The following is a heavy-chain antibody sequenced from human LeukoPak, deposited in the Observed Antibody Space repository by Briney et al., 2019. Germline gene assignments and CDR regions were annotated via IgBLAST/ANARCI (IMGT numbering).Heavy chain of an antibody. CDR3: ARSLRRGIAAAGGY. V-gene: IGHV1-2*04. CDR2: INPNSGGT. D-gene: IGHD6-13*01. J-gene: IGHJ4*02. CDR1: GYTFTSYA. Sequence: ASVKVSCKASGYTFTSYAMNWVRQAPGQGLGWMGWINPNSGGTNYAQKFQGWVTMTRDTSISTAYMELSRLRSDDTAVYYCARSLRRGIAAAGGYWGQGTLVTVSS.